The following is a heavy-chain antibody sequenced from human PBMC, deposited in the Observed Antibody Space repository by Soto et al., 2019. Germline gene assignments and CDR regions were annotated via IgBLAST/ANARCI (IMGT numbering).Heavy chain of an antibody. D-gene: IGHD2-21*02. CDR3: ARDTSVVTATSYYYYGMDG. CDR2: IIPIFGTA. Sequence: QVQLVQSGAEVKKPGSSVKVSCKASGGTFSSYAISWVRQAPGQGLEWMGGIIPIFGTASYAQKFQGRVTITADESTSTAYMELSSLRSADTAVYYCARDTSVVTATSYYYYGMDGGGKGTTVTVSS. CDR1: GGTFSSYA. V-gene: IGHV1-69*12. J-gene: IGHJ6*04.